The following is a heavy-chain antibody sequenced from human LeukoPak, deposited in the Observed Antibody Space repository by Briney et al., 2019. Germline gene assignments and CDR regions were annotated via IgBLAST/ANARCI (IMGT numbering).Heavy chain of an antibody. CDR2: ISGTSSNI. Sequence: GGSLRLSCTASGFTFSSLSMNWVRQAPGKGLEWISYISGTSSNIYYADSVKGRFTISRDNAKNSLYLQMNSLRDEDTAVYYCARKGDYHDYWGQGTLVTVS. J-gene: IGHJ4*02. CDR1: GFTFSSLS. V-gene: IGHV3-48*02. CDR3: ARKGDYHDY.